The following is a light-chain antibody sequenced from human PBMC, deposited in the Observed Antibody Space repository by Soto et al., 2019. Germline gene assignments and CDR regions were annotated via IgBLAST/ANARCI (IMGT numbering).Light chain of an antibody. Sequence: DIVMTQFSLSLPVTPGEPASISCRSSQSLLHSNGYNYLDWYLQKPGQSPQLLIYLGSHRASGVPDRFSGSGSGTDFTLTISSLEPEDFAVYYCQQRSNWPITFGQGTRLEIK. CDR1: QSLLHSNGYNY. CDR2: LGS. CDR3: QQRSNWPIT. J-gene: IGKJ5*01. V-gene: IGKV2-28*01.